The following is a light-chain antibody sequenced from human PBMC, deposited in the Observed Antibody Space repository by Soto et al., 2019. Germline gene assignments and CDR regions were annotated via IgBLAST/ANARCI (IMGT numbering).Light chain of an antibody. CDR2: GTS. V-gene: IGKV3-20*01. Sequence: EAVLTQSPATLSLSPGERATLSCRASQSVSSTYLAWYQQQPGQAPRLLMSGTSNRATGTPDRFSGSGSGTDFTLTISRLEPEDFAVYYCQQYGSPPITFGQGTRLEI. CDR1: QSVSSTY. J-gene: IGKJ5*01. CDR3: QQYGSPPIT.